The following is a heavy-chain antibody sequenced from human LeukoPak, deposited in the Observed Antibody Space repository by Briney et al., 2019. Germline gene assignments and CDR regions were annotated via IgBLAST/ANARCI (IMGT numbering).Heavy chain of an antibody. J-gene: IGHJ5*02. V-gene: IGHV6-1*01. Sequence: SQTLSLTCAISGDSVSSNSVTWNWIRQSPSRGLEWLGRTYYRSTWYNDYAVSVRGRITVNPDTSKNQFSLHPNSVTPEDTAVYYCARRLTQYDCFDPWGQGILVTVSP. CDR2: TYYRSTWYN. D-gene: IGHD2-2*01. CDR3: ARRLTQYDCFDP. CDR1: GDSVSSNSVT.